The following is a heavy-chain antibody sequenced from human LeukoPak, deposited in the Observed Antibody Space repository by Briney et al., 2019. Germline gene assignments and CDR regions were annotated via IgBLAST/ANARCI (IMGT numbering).Heavy chain of an antibody. J-gene: IGHJ4*02. Sequence: GASVKVSCKASGGTFSNYAISWVRQAPGQGLEWMGGIIPIFGTANYAQKFQGRVTITADESTSTAYMELSSLRSEDTAVYYCARDGNYGSGSEWGQGTLVTVSS. D-gene: IGHD3-10*01. CDR1: GGTFSNYA. CDR2: IIPIFGTA. CDR3: ARDGNYGSGSE. V-gene: IGHV1-69*13.